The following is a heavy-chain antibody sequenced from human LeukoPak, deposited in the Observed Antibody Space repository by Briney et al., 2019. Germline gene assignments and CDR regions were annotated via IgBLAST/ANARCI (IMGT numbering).Heavy chain of an antibody. CDR1: GYTFTGVY. Sequence: GASVKVSCKASGYTFTGVYIHWVRQAPGQGLEWTGRIEWMRRINPSSGGTNYAQNFQGRVTMAWDTSISTAYLDLSRLTSYDTAVYYCRLFHTPIFDLWGQGTMITVSS. D-gene: IGHD3-3*01. CDR3: RLFHTPIFDL. CDR2: INPSSGGT. V-gene: IGHV1-2*06. J-gene: IGHJ3*01.